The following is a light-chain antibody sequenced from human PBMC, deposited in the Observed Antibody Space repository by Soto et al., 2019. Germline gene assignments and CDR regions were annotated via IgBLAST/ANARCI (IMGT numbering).Light chain of an antibody. J-gene: IGKJ2*01. Sequence: DVVMTQSPLSLPVTLGQPASISCRSSQSLVYSDGHTYLNWFQQRPGQSPRRLIYKVSNRDSGVPDRFSGSGSGTDFTLKISRVEAEDIAVYYCMQGTHRPFTFAQGTKLEIK. V-gene: IGKV2-30*01. CDR2: KVS. CDR1: QSLVYSDGHTY. CDR3: MQGTHRPFT.